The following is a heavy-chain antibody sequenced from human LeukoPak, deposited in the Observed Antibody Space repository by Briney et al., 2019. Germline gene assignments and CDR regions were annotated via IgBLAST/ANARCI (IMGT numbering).Heavy chain of an antibody. J-gene: IGHJ4*02. CDR1: GGTFSSYA. D-gene: IGHD6-13*01. CDR2: IIPIFGTA. CDR3: ARVPNYSSSWYYFDY. Sequence: GASVKVSCKASGGTFSSYAISWVRQAPGQGLEWMGGIIPIFGTANYAQKFQGRVTITADESTSTAYMELSSLRSEDTAVYYCARVPNYSSSWYYFDYWGRGTLVTVSS. V-gene: IGHV1-69*13.